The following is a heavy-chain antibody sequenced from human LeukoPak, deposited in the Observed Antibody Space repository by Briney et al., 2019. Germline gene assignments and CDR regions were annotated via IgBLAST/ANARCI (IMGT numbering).Heavy chain of an antibody. V-gene: IGHV3-11*01. CDR3: AKAPVTTCRGAFCYPFDY. J-gene: IGHJ4*02. D-gene: IGHD2-15*01. Sequence: GGSLRLSCAASGLRFSDYYVSWIRQAPGKGLQWVSYISSGGDIMHHADSVKGRFTISRDSSKNTLFLQMNRLRPEDAAVYYCAKAPVTTCRGAFCYPFDYWGLGTLVTVSS. CDR2: ISSGGDIM. CDR1: GLRFSDYY.